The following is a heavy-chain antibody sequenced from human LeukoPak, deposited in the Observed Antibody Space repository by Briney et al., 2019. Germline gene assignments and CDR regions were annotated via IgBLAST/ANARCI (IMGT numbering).Heavy chain of an antibody. CDR2: IYYSGST. J-gene: IGHJ6*02. Sequence: SETLSLTCAVYGGSFSVYYWSWIRQPPGKGLERIGYIYYSGSTNYNPSLKSRVTISVDTSKNQFSLKLSSVTAADTAVYYCARRVLSRGYYYGMDVWGQGTTVTVSS. D-gene: IGHD2-15*01. V-gene: IGHV4-59*08. CDR1: GGSFSVYY. CDR3: ARRVLSRGYYYGMDV.